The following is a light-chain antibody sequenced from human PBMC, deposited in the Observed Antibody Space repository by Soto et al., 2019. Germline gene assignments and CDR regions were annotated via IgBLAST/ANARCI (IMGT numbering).Light chain of an antibody. CDR1: QSISVW. J-gene: IGKJ1*01. Sequence: DIQMTQSPSTLSASVGDRVTITCRASQSISVWLAWYQQKAGKAPNLLIYKASRLESGVPSRFSGSGSETEFTLTISGLQPGDFATYYCQQYKTFWTFGPGTRWIS. V-gene: IGKV1-5*03. CDR2: KAS. CDR3: QQYKTFWT.